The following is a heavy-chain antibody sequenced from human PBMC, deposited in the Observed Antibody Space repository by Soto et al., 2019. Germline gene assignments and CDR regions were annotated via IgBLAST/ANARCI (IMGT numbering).Heavy chain of an antibody. CDR2: IYYSGST. J-gene: IGHJ4*02. CDR3: ARPGYSSSFEDQHFDY. D-gene: IGHD6-13*01. Sequence: SETLSLTCTVSGGSISSSSYYWGWIRQPPGKGLEWIGSIYYSGSTYYNPSLKSRVTISVDTSKNQFSLKLSSVTAADTAVYYCARPGYSSSFEDQHFDYWGQGTLVTVSS. CDR1: GGSISSSSYY. V-gene: IGHV4-39*01.